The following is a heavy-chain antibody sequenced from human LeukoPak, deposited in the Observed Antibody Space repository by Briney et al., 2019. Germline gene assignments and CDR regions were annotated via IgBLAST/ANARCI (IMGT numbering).Heavy chain of an antibody. CDR2: IHNSVT. CDR3: ARYGGYYFDY. J-gene: IGHJ4*02. V-gene: IGHV4-59*08. D-gene: IGHD3-16*01. CDR1: GGSISTYY. Sequence: PSETLSLTCTVSGGSISTYYWTWIRQPPGKRLEWIGYIHNSVTNSKPSLKSRVTISVDPSKNQSSLKLSSCTAADTAVYYCARYGGYYFDYWGQGTLVTVSS.